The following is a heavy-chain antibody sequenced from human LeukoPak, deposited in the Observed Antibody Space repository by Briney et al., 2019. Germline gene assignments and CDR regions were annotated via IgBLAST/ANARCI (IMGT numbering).Heavy chain of an antibody. CDR2: ISYDGSNK. CDR3: AKGSSVTTEGY. Sequence: GRSLRLSCAASGFTFSSYAMHWVRQAPGKGLEWVAVISYDGSNKYYADSVKGRFTISRDNSKNTLYLQMNSLRAEDMAVYYCAKGSSVTTEGYWGQGTLVTVSS. CDR1: GFTFSSYA. D-gene: IGHD4-17*01. J-gene: IGHJ4*02. V-gene: IGHV3-30-3*01.